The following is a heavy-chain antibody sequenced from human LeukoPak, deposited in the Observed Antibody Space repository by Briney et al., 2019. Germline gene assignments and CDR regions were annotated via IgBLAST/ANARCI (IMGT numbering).Heavy chain of an antibody. CDR3: ARDSTITGSSSVIRYYDFWSGYYPRHNWFDP. V-gene: IGHV7-4-1*02. CDR2: INTNTGNP. CDR1: GYTFTSYA. Sequence: GASVKVSCKASGYTFTSYAMNWVRQAPGQGLEWMGWINTNTGNPTYAQGFTGRFVFSLDTSVSTAYLQISSLKAEDTAVYYCARDSTITGSSSVIRYYDFWSGYYPRHNWFDPWGQGTLVTVSS. D-gene: IGHD3-3*01. J-gene: IGHJ5*02.